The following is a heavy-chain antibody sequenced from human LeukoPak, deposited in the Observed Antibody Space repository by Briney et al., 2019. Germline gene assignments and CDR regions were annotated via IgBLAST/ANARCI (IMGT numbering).Heavy chain of an antibody. J-gene: IGHJ4*02. D-gene: IGHD1-26*01. Sequence: GASVKVSCKASGYTFTGYYMHWVRQAPGQGLEWMGWINPNSGGTNYAQKFQGRVTMTRDTSISTAYMELSRLRSDDTAVYYCARESSSIVGATTFDYWGQGTLVTVSS. CDR2: INPNSGGT. V-gene: IGHV1-2*02. CDR1: GYTFTGYY. CDR3: ARESSSIVGATTFDY.